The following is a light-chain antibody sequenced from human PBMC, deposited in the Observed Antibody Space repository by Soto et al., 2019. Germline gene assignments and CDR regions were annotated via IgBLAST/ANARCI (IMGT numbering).Light chain of an antibody. CDR3: SSYGGRDIFSV. V-gene: IGLV2-23*01. J-gene: IGLJ1*01. CDR1: SSDVGIYNL. Sequence: QSALTQPASVSGSPGQSITISCTGTSSDVGIYNLVSWYQQHPGKAPKLMIYEGTRRPSGVSHRFSGSKSGNTASLTISGLQAEDEADYYCSSYGGRDIFSVFGTGTKVTVL. CDR2: EGT.